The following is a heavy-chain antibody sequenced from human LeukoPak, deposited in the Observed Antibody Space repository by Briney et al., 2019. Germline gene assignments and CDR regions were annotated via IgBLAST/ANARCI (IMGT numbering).Heavy chain of an antibody. Sequence: GGSLRLSCAASGFTFSSSAMSWVRQAPGKGLEWVSAISGSGGSTYYADSVKGRFTISRDNSKNTLYLQMNSLRAEDTAVYYCAKDEEYYYDSSGYLNAFDIWGQGTMVTVSS. J-gene: IGHJ3*02. CDR1: GFTFSSSA. CDR3: AKDEEYYYDSSGYLNAFDI. V-gene: IGHV3-23*01. CDR2: ISGSGGST. D-gene: IGHD3-22*01.